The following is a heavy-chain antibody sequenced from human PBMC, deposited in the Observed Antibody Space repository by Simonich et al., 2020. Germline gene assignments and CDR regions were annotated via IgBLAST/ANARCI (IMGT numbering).Heavy chain of an antibody. CDR1: GFTFSSYW. J-gene: IGHJ6*03. Sequence: EVQLVESGGGLVQPGGSLRLSCAASGFTFSSYWMSWVRQAPGKGLEWVGNIKQDGSEKYYVKSVKGRFTISRDNAKNSLYLQMNSLRAEDTAVYYCARDGLGTAYYYYMDVWGKGTTVTVSS. CDR3: ARDGLGTAYYYYMDV. D-gene: IGHD7-27*01. V-gene: IGHV3-7*01. CDR2: IKQDGSEK.